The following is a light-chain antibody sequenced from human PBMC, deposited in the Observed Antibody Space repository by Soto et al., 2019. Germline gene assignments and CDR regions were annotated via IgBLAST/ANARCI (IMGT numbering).Light chain of an antibody. J-gene: IGKJ2*01. Sequence: AIPMTQSPSSLSASVGDRVTITCPASQGIRNDLGWYQQKPGKAPKLLIHAESSLQSGVPTRFSGSGSGTDFTLTISRLQPEEFATYYCLQDYNYPYTVGRGTKLEIK. CDR2: AES. CDR3: LQDYNYPYT. CDR1: QGIRND. V-gene: IGKV1-6*01.